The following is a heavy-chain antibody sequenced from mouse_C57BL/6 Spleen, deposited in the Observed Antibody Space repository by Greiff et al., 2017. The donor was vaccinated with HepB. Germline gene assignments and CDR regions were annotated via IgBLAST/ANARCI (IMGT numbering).Heavy chain of an antibody. J-gene: IGHJ3*01. V-gene: IGHV1-42*01. CDR2: INPSTGGT. Sequence: VQLQQSGPELVKPGASVKISCKASGYSFTGYYMNWVKQSPEKSLEWIGEINPSTGGTTYNQKFKAKATLTVDKSSSTAYMQLKSLTSEDSAVYYCARSGGYYPFAYWGQGTLVTVSA. CDR1: GYSFTGYY. D-gene: IGHD2-3*01. CDR3: ARSGGYYPFAY.